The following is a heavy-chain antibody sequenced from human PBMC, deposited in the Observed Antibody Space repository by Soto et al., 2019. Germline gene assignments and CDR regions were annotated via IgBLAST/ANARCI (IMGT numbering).Heavy chain of an antibody. CDR3: ARRYGGNFDY. V-gene: IGHV4-34*01. D-gene: IGHD3-16*01. CDR2: INHSGST. Sequence: PSETLSLTCAVYGGSFSGYYWSWIRQPPGKGLERIGEINHSGSTNYNPSLKSRVTISVDTSKNQFSLKLSSVTAADTAVYYCARRYGGNFDYWGQGTLVTVSS. CDR1: GGSFSGYY. J-gene: IGHJ4*02.